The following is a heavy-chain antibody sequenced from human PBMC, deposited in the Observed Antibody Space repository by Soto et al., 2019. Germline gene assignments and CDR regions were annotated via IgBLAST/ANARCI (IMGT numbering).Heavy chain of an antibody. V-gene: IGHV4-38-2*02. CDR1: GFAISRCYY. CDR3: AREKVGTTFFDN. J-gene: IGHJ4*02. CDR2: IYPSVSS. Sequence: PSETLSLTCSLSGFAISRCYYWSWVRQPPGKGLEWIGSIYPSVSSYHNPSLATRLRLSIDTSKNQFTLNLTSVTAADTALYFCAREKVGTTFFDNWGQGIQVTVSS. D-gene: IGHD1-1*01.